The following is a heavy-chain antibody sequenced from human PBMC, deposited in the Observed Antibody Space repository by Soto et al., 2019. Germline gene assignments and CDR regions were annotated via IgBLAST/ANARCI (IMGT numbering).Heavy chain of an antibody. Sequence: PSETLSLTCTVSRGSISSYYWSWIRQPPGKGLEWIGYIYYSGSTNYNPSLKSRVSILVDTSKNQFYLKMSSVTAADTAVYYCASLGYTSGWSPYYFDYWGQGTLVTSPQ. D-gene: IGHD6-19*01. V-gene: IGHV4-59*01. J-gene: IGHJ4*02. CDR3: ASLGYTSGWSPYYFDY. CDR2: IYYSGST. CDR1: RGSISSYY.